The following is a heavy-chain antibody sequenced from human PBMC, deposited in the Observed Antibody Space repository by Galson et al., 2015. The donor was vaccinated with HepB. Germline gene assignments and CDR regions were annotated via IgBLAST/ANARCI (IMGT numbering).Heavy chain of an antibody. J-gene: IGHJ4*02. Sequence: SVKVSCKASGGTFSSYAISWVRQAPGQGLEWMGGIIPIFGTTYYAQKFQGRVTITADKSTSTAYMELSSLRFEDTAVYYCATVRTTVYSRADVDYWGQGTLVTVSS. V-gene: IGHV1-69*06. CDR2: IIPIFGTT. CDR3: ATVRTTVYSRADVDY. CDR1: GGTFSSYA. D-gene: IGHD4-11*01.